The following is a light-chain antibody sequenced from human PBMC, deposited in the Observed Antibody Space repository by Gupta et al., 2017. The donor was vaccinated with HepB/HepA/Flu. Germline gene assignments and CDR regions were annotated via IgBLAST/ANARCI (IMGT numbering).Light chain of an antibody. CDR3: AAWDDSLNGYV. V-gene: IGLV1-44*01. CDR1: SSNIGSNT. J-gene: IGLJ1*01. Sequence: QSVLTQPPSASGTPGQRVTISCSGSSSNIGSNTVNWYQHLPGAAPTLLMYSNNQRPSGVPDRFSGSKSGTSDSLAVSGLQSEDEADYYCAAWDDSLNGYVFGTGTKVTVL. CDR2: SNN.